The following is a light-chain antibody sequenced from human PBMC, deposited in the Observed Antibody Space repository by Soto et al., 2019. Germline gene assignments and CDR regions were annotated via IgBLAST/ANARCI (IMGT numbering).Light chain of an antibody. CDR1: KSVSSY. Sequence: XIVLTQSPATLSLSPGERATLSCRASKSVSSYLAWYQQKPGQATRLLIYDASHRATGITDSFSGSGSGTDLTLPISSLEPEDFAVYYCQQRSNWITFGQGTRLEIK. J-gene: IGKJ5*01. V-gene: IGKV3-11*01. CDR3: QQRSNWIT. CDR2: DAS.